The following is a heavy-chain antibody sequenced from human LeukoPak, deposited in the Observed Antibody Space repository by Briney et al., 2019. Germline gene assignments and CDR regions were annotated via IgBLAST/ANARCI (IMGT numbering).Heavy chain of an antibody. J-gene: IGHJ4*02. V-gene: IGHV3-7*01. CDR3: ARAVAGYYFDY. CDR1: GFTFSSYW. Sequence: PGGSLRLSCAASGFTFSSYWMSWVRQAPGKGLEWVANIKQDGSEKYYVDSVKGRFTISRDNAKNSLYLQMKSLRAEDTAVYYCARAVAGYYFDYWGQGTLVTVSS. CDR2: IKQDGSEK. D-gene: IGHD6-19*01.